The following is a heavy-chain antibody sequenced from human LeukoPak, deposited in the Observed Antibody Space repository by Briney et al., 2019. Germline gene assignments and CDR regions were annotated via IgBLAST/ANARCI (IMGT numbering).Heavy chain of an antibody. Sequence: SETLSLTCTVSGGSISSSSYYWGWIRQPPGKGLEWIGSIYYSGSTYYNPSLKSRVTISVDTSKNQFSLKLSSVTAADTAVYYCARGGCSSTSCYDSWFDPWGQGTLVTVSS. D-gene: IGHD2-2*01. CDR3: ARGGCSSTSCYDSWFDP. CDR2: IYYSGST. V-gene: IGHV4-39*07. J-gene: IGHJ5*02. CDR1: GGSISSSSYY.